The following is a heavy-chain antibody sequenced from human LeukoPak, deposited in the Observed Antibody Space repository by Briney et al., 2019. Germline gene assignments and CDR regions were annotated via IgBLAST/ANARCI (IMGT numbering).Heavy chain of an antibody. CDR3: ARGAILTAYYSFDY. V-gene: IGHV4-39*07. CDR2: IYYSGST. CDR1: GGSISSSGYY. J-gene: IGHJ4*02. D-gene: IGHD3-9*01. Sequence: SETLSLTCTVSGGSISSSGYYWGWIRQPPGKGLEWIGSIYYSGSTYYKPSLKSRLTISVDTSKNQFSLKLSSVTTADTAVYYCARGAILTAYYSFDYWGQGTLDTVSS.